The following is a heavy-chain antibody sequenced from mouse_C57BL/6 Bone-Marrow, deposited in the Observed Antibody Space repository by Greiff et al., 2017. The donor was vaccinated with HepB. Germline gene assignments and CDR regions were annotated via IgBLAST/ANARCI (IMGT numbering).Heavy chain of an antibody. V-gene: IGHV10-1*01. CDR2: IRSKSNNYAT. Sequence: GGGLVQPKGSLKLSCAASGFSFNTYAMNWVRQAPGKGLEWVARIRSKSNNYATYYADSVKDRFTISRDDSESMLYLQMNNLKTEDTAMYYCVRDGKNWYFDVWGTGTTVTVSS. D-gene: IGHD2-1*01. J-gene: IGHJ1*03. CDR3: VRDGKNWYFDV. CDR1: GFSFNTYA.